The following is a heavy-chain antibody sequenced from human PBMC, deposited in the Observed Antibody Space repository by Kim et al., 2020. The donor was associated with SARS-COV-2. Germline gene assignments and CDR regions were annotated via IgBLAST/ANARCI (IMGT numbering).Heavy chain of an antibody. Sequence: KGRFTISRDNAKNSLYLQMNSLRAEDTALYYCAKDKGGGSYSHYYYGMDVWGQGTTVTVSS. D-gene: IGHD1-26*01. J-gene: IGHJ6*02. CDR3: AKDKGGGSYSHYYYGMDV. V-gene: IGHV3-9*01.